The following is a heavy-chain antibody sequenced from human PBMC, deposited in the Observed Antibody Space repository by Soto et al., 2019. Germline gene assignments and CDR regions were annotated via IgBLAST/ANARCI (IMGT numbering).Heavy chain of an antibody. CDR1: GITISNYP. V-gene: IGHV3-23*01. CDR2: ISGSGART. CDR3: VKDDGGYPSTAPH. D-gene: IGHD3-22*01. J-gene: IGHJ4*02. Sequence: EVQLLESGGGLVQPGGSLRLSCAASGITISNYPMSWVRQAPGKGLDWVSGISGSGARTYYADSAKGRFTISKDISRNSLSLQLDSLGVEDTAVYFWVKDDGGYPSTAPHWGQGTLVTVSS.